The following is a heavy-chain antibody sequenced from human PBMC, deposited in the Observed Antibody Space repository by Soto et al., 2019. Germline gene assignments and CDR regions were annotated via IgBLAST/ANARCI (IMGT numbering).Heavy chain of an antibody. CDR1: GFTFSSYS. V-gene: IGHV3-21*01. D-gene: IGHD6-6*01. CDR2: ISSSSSYI. Sequence: GGSLRLSCAASGFTFSSYSMNWVRQAPGKGLEWVSSISSSSSYIYYADSVKGRFTISRDNAKNSLYLQMNSLRAEDTAVYYCARSQHVAMATDYWGQGTLVTVSS. J-gene: IGHJ4*02. CDR3: ARSQHVAMATDY.